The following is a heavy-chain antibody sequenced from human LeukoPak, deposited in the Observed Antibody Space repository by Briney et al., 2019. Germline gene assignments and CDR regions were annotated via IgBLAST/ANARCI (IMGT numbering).Heavy chain of an antibody. V-gene: IGHV3-23*01. CDR1: GFAFNNYA. J-gene: IGHJ4*02. D-gene: IGHD2-2*02. CDR3: AKVPDIVVVPAAIRGGYFDY. CDR2: ISGSGGST. Sequence: GGSLRLSCAASGFAFNNYALSWVRQAPGKGLEWVSAISGSGGSTYYADSVKGRFTISRDNSKNTLYLQMNSLRAEDTAVYYCAKVPDIVVVPAAIRGGYFDYWGQGTLVTVSS.